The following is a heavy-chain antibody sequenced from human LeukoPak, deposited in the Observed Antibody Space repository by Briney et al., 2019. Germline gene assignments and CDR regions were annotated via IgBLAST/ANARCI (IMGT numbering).Heavy chain of an antibody. CDR2: IYYSGST. J-gene: IGHJ4*02. D-gene: IGHD3-16*01. CDR3: ATLADGD. CDR1: GGSISSYY. V-gene: IGHV4-59*01. Sequence: SQTLSLTCTVSGGSISSYYWSWIRQPPGKGLEWIGYIYYSGSTNYNPSLRSRVTMSVDTSKNQFSLKLTSVTAADTAVYYCATLADGDWGQGTLVTVSS.